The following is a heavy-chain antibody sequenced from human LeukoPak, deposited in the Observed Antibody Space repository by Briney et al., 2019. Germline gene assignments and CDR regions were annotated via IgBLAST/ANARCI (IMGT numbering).Heavy chain of an antibody. J-gene: IGHJ4*02. Sequence: PGGSLRLSCAASGFTFSSYGMHWVRQAPGKGLEWVAVIWYDGSNKYYADSVKGRFTISRDNSKNTLYLQMNSLRAEDTAVYYCAKGTTIAVGNGGFDYWGQGTLVTVSS. CDR3: AKGTTIAVGNGGFDY. CDR1: GFTFSSYG. CDR2: IWYDGSNK. V-gene: IGHV3-33*06. D-gene: IGHD6-19*01.